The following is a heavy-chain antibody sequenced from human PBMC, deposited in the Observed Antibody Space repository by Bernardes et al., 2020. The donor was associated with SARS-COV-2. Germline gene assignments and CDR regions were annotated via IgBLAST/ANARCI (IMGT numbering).Heavy chain of an antibody. D-gene: IGHD6-19*01. CDR3: ARDSSGWSSDAFDI. CDR2: IYHSGST. Sequence: SETLSLTCTVSGDSISSRTYYWGLIRQSPGKGLEWIGEIYHSGSTNYNPSLKSRVTISVDKSKNQFSLKLSSVTAADTAVYYCARDSSGWSSDAFDIWGQGKMVTVSS. CDR1: GDSISSRTYY. V-gene: IGHV4-39*07. J-gene: IGHJ3*02.